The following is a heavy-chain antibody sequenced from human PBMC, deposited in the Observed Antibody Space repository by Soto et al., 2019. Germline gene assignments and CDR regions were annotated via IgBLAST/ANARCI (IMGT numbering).Heavy chain of an antibody. Sequence: SETLSLTCTVSGGCISNYYWSWIRQPAGKGLEWIGRFYISGTTNYNPSLKSRVTMSLDTSKNQFSLNLTSVTAADTAVYFCARDTDYYGSMDVWGPGTTVTVSS. CDR1: GGCISNYY. J-gene: IGHJ6*02. D-gene: IGHD3-10*01. CDR3: ARDTDYYGSMDV. V-gene: IGHV4-4*07. CDR2: FYISGTT.